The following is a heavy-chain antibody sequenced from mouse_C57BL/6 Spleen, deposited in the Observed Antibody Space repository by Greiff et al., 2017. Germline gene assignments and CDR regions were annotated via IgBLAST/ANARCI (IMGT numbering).Heavy chain of an antibody. J-gene: IGHJ1*03. D-gene: IGHD2-12*01. CDR3: ARNYSNWYFDV. CDR2: ISSGSSTI. CDR1: GFTFSDYG. V-gene: IGHV5-17*01. Sequence: EVHLVESGGGLVKPGGSLKLSCAASGFTFSDYGMHWVRQAPEKGLEWVAYISSGSSTIYYADTVKGRFTISRDNDKNTLFLQMTSLRSEDTAMYYCARNYSNWYFDVWGTGTTVTVSS.